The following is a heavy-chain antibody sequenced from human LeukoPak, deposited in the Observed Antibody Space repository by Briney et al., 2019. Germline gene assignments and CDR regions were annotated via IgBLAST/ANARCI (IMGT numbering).Heavy chain of an antibody. Sequence: RGSLRLSCAASGFTVSSNYMSWVREAPGKGLEWGSVIYSGGSTYYADSVKGRFTISRDNSKHTLYLQMNSLRAEDTAVYYCAREGGGYCSGGSCYAYYYCGMDVWGQGTTVTVSS. CDR3: AREGGGYCSGGSCYAYYYCGMDV. J-gene: IGHJ6*02. V-gene: IGHV3-53*01. CDR1: GFTVSSNY. D-gene: IGHD2-15*01. CDR2: IYSGGST.